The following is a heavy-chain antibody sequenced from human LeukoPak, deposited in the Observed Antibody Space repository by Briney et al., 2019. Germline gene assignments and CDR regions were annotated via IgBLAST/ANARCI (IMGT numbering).Heavy chain of an antibody. CDR3: ARSSGLYTSSDNDAFDI. CDR1: GFSLSTSGMC. V-gene: IGHV2-70*11. J-gene: IGHJ3*02. CDR2: IDWDDDK. D-gene: IGHD6-6*01. Sequence: SGPALVKPTQTLTLTCTFSGFSLSTSGMCVTWIRQPPGKALEWLARIDWDDDKYYSTSLKTRLTISKDTSNNQVVLTMTNMDPVDTATYYCARSSGLYTSSDNDAFDIWGQGTMVTVSS.